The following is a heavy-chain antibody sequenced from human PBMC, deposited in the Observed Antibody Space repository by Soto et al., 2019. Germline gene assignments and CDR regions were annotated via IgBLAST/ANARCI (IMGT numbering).Heavy chain of an antibody. J-gene: IGHJ6*02. Sequence: HPGGSLRLSCAASGFTFSSYGMHWVRQAPGKGLEWVAVIWYDGSNKYYADSVKGRFTISRDNSKNTLYLQMNSLRAEDTAVYYCARTPGSSGYYYGMDVWGQGTTVTVSS. CDR3: ARTPGSSGYYYGMDV. V-gene: IGHV3-33*01. D-gene: IGHD6-19*01. CDR2: IWYDGSNK. CDR1: GFTFSSYG.